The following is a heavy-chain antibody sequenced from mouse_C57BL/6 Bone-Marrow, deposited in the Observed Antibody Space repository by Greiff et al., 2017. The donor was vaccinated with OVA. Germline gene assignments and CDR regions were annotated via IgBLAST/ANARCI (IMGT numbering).Heavy chain of an antibody. J-gene: IGHJ2*01. V-gene: IGHV7-3*01. CDR1: GFTFTTYY. CDR2: IRNKPNGSTT. CDR3: ARYKGRVAVDYLDY. Sequence: EVQRVESGGGLVQPGDSLSLSCAASGFTFTTYYMSWVRQPPGTALEWLAFIRNKPNGSTTEYSASVKGRFTISRDNSQSILYLQMNALRAEDSATYYCARYKGRVAVDYLDYWGQGTALTVSS. D-gene: IGHD1-1*01.